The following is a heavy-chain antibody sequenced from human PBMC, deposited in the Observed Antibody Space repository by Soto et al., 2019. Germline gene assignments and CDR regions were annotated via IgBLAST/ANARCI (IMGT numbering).Heavy chain of an antibody. D-gene: IGHD6-19*01. CDR2: MNPNSGNT. CDR1: GGTFGSYA. CDR3: AREVSWLVSD. V-gene: IGHV1-8*02. Sequence: ASVKVSCKASGGTFGSYAINWVRQATGQGPEWMGWMNPNSGNTGYAQKFQDRVTMTRNTSISTAYMELSSLRSEDTAVYYCAREVSWLVSDWGQGTLVTVSS. J-gene: IGHJ4*02.